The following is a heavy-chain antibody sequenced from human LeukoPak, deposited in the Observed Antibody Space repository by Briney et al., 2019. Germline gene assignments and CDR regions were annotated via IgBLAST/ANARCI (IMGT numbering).Heavy chain of an antibody. CDR1: GYTFTSYD. CDR2: MNPNSGNT. Sequence: GASVKVSCKASGYTFTSYDINWVRQATGQGLEWMGWMNPNSGNTGYAQKFQGRVTITRNTSISTAYMDLSSLRSEDTAVYYCARRAVAYYYYYYMDVWGEGTTVTVSS. D-gene: IGHD6-19*01. CDR3: ARRAVAYYYYYYMDV. J-gene: IGHJ6*03. V-gene: IGHV1-8*03.